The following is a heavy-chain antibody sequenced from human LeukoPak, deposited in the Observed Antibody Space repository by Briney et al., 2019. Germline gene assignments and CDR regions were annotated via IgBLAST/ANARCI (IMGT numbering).Heavy chain of an antibody. CDR1: GGSFSGYY. D-gene: IGHD2-15*01. V-gene: IGHV4-34*01. CDR3: ARGPLVVVVAARWFDP. CDR2: INHSGST. J-gene: IGHJ5*02. Sequence: PSETLSLTCAVYGGSFSGYYWSWIRQPPGKGLEWIGEINHSGSTNYNPSLKSRVTISVDTSKNQFSPKLSSVTAADTAVYYCARGPLVVVVAARWFDPWGQGTLVTVSS.